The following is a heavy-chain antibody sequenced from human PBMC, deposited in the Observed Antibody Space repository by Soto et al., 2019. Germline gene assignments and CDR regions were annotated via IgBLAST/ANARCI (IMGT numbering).Heavy chain of an antibody. CDR1: GVSISSCY. Sequence: QVQLQESGPGLVKPSETLSLTCTASGVSISSCYWSWIRQPPGKGLEWIGYIYYSGSTNYNPSLKSRVTISVDTSKNQFSLKLSSVTAADTAVYYCAREVGGYNHSSLDYWGQGTLVTVSS. D-gene: IGHD1-26*01. V-gene: IGHV4-59*01. J-gene: IGHJ4*02. CDR3: AREVGGYNHSSLDY. CDR2: IYYSGST.